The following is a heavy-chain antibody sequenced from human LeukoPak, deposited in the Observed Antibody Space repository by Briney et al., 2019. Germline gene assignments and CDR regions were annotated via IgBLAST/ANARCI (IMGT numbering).Heavy chain of an antibody. CDR3: ARTTEGGYTYGYFYYYYMDV. V-gene: IGHV4-59*01. D-gene: IGHD5-18*01. Sequence: SETLSLTCTVSGGSISGYYWSWIRQPPGKGLEWIGYLHYSGSTNYNPSLKSRVTISVDTSKNQFSLKLSSVTAADTAVYYYARTTEGGYTYGYFYYYYMDVWGKGTTVTISS. CDR2: LHYSGST. J-gene: IGHJ6*03. CDR1: GGSISGYY.